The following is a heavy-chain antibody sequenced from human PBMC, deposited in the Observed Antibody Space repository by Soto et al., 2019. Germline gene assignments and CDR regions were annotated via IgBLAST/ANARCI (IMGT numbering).Heavy chain of an antibody. D-gene: IGHD1-26*01. CDR2: LSNTCRRT. V-gene: IGHV3-23*01. CDR3: ATEMGATQGPFDN. J-gene: IGHJ4*02. Sequence: EVQVLESGGGLVQPGGSLRLSCVVSVFPFGANAMSWVRQAPGKGLEWVSGLSNTCRRTSYADSVKGRFNISRDNSENTVYLQMNSLRVEDTAVYYCATEMGATQGPFDNWGQGTLVTVSS. CDR1: VFPFGANA.